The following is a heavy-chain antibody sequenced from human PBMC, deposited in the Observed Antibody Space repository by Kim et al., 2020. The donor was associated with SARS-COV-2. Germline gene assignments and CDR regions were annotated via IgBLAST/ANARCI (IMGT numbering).Heavy chain of an antibody. CDR2: IKEDGSEK. CDR3: ARPLSGYSCYYGMDV. J-gene: IGHJ6*02. Sequence: GGSLRLSCAASGFTFSSYWMTWVRQAPGKGLEWVANIKEDGSEKYYVDSVKGRFTISRDNAKKSLYLQMNSLRAEDTAVYHCARPLSGYSCYYGMDVWGQGTTVTVSS. V-gene: IGHV3-7*01. D-gene: IGHD6-19*01. CDR1: GFTFSSYW.